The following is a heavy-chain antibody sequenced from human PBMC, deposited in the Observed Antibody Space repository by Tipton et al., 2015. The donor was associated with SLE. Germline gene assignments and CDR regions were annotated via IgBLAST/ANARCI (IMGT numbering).Heavy chain of an antibody. CDR1: GDSIMGYY. J-gene: IGHJ4*02. Sequence: TLSLTCTVSGDSIMGYYWTWIRQAPGRGLEWIGYLYYSGSTNYNPSLKSRVTISVDMSKRQFSLKLNSVTTADTAVYYCARDEYRYDTTGYHLLGHFDFWGQGTLVTVSS. V-gene: IGHV4-59*01. CDR3: ARDEYRYDTTGYHLLGHFDF. D-gene: IGHD3-22*01. CDR2: LYYSGST.